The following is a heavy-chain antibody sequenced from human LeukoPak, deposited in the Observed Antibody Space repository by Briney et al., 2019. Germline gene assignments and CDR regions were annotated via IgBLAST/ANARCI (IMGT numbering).Heavy chain of an antibody. CDR2: LYDSGST. D-gene: IGHD6-19*01. J-gene: IGHJ2*01. CDR3: ARGLVAVTGTWYIDL. CDR1: GGSISSYH. Sequence: SETLSLTSTVSGGSISSYHWSWSRQPPGKGLEWIGCLYDSGSTNYDPSVKSRVTISVDTSNNQFSLRLRSVTAADTAIYYCARGLVAVTGTWYIDLWGRGTLVTVSS. V-gene: IGHV4-59*01.